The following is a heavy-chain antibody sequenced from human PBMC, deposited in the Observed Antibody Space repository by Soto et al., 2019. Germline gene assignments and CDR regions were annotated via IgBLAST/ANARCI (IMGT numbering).Heavy chain of an antibody. CDR3: AVEGRGWSNDAFHI. CDR1: GFTFSNYA. Sequence: QVQLVESGGGVVQPGRSLRLSCAASGFTFSNYAMHWVRQAPGEGLEWVAFISYDGSDKYYADSVKGRFTISRDNSKNTLYVQMNSLRAEDTALYYCAVEGRGWSNDAFHILGQGTLVTVSS. V-gene: IGHV3-30*04. D-gene: IGHD6-19*01. CDR2: ISYDGSDK. J-gene: IGHJ3*02.